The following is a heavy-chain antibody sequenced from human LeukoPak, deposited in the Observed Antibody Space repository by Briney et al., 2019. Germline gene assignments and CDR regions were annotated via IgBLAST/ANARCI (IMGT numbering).Heavy chain of an antibody. CDR3: ASPGSAWSRFDY. Sequence: GGSLRLSCAASGFTFDDHAIHWVRQAPGKGLEWVSLISGDGGSTYYADFVKGRFTISRDNSKNSLYLQMNSLRTEDTALYYCASPGSAWSRFDYWGQGTVVSVFS. J-gene: IGHJ4*02. D-gene: IGHD6-19*01. CDR1: GFTFDDHA. CDR2: ISGDGGST. V-gene: IGHV3-43*02.